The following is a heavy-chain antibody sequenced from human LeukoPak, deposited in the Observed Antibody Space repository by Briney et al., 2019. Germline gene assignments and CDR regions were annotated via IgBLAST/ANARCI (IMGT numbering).Heavy chain of an antibody. D-gene: IGHD2-15*01. Sequence: ASVKVSCKASGYTFTSYGISWVRQAPGQGLEWMGWISAYNGNTNYAQKFQGRVTITRDTSASTAYMELSSLRSEDTAVYYCARDHCSGGSCYLYNWFDPWGQGTLVTVSS. CDR3: ARDHCSGGSCYLYNWFDP. V-gene: IGHV1-18*01. J-gene: IGHJ5*02. CDR2: ISAYNGNT. CDR1: GYTFTSYG.